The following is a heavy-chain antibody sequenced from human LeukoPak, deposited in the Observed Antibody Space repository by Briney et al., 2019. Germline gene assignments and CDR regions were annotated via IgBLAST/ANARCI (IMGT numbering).Heavy chain of an antibody. Sequence: GGSLRLSCAASGFTFDDYGMSWIRQAPGKGLEWVSYISSSGSTIYYADSVKGRFTISRDNAKNSLYLQMNSLRAEDTAVYYCARHDYGDSLDYWGQGTLVTVSS. J-gene: IGHJ4*02. D-gene: IGHD4-17*01. CDR1: GFTFDDYG. CDR3: ARHDYGDSLDY. V-gene: IGHV3-11*01. CDR2: ISSSGSTI.